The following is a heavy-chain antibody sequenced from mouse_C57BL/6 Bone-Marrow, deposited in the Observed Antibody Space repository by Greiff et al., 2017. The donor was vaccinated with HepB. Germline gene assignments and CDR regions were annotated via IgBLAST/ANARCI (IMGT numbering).Heavy chain of an antibody. CDR1: GYAFSSSW. CDR3: ARPLITTVVPYAMDY. D-gene: IGHD1-1*01. J-gene: IGHJ4*01. Sequence: QVQLQQSGPELVKPGASVKISCKASGYAFSSSWMNWVKQRPGKGLEWIGRIYPGDGDTNYNGKFKGKATLTADKSSSTAYMQLSSLTSEDSAVYFCARPLITTVVPYAMDYWGQGTSVTFSS. CDR2: IYPGDGDT. V-gene: IGHV1-82*01.